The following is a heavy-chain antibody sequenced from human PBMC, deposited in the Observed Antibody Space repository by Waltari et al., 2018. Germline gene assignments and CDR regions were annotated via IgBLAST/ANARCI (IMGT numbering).Heavy chain of an antibody. CDR1: GYTFTGNY. Sequence: QVQLVQSGAEVKKPGASVKVSCKASGYTFTGNYMNWLRQAPGQGLEWMGWINPNSGGTNYAQKFQGRVTMTRDTSISTAYMELSRLRSDDTAVYYCARVRIAARPGNWFDPWGQGTLVTVSS. V-gene: IGHV1-2*02. D-gene: IGHD6-6*01. CDR2: INPNSGGT. J-gene: IGHJ5*02. CDR3: ARVRIAARPGNWFDP.